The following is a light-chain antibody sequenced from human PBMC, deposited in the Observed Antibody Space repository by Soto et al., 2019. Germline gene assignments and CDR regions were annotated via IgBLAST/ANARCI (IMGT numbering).Light chain of an antibody. Sequence: QSVLTQPPSASGSPGQSVTISCTGTSSDVGGYNYVSWYQQHPGKAPKLMIYEVNKRPSGVPDRFSGSKSGNTASLTVSGLQAEDDADYYCSSYAGKNNLGVFGGGTQLTVL. CDR2: EVN. CDR1: SSDVGGYNY. J-gene: IGLJ2*01. CDR3: SSYAGKNNLGV. V-gene: IGLV2-8*01.